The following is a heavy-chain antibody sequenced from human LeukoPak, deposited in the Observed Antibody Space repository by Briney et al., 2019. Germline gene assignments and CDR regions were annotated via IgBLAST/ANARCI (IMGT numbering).Heavy chain of an antibody. J-gene: IGHJ6*02. CDR2: INPNSGGT. Sequence: ASVKVSCKASGYTFTSYDINWVRQATGQGLEWMGWINPNSGGTNYAQKFQGWVTMTRDTSISTAYMELSRLRSDDTAVYYCAREPHFPYYYGSGSYHTHYYGMDVWGQGTTVTVSS. V-gene: IGHV1-2*04. CDR1: GYTFTSYD. CDR3: AREPHFPYYYGSGSYHTHYYGMDV. D-gene: IGHD3-10*01.